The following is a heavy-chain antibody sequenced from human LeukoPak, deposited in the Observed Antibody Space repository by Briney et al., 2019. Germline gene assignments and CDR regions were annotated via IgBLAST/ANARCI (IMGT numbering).Heavy chain of an antibody. D-gene: IGHD3-16*01. CDR2: ISNSGNTI. J-gene: IGHJ4*02. V-gene: IGHV3-11*01. CDR3: ARYRVITNDYFDS. CDR1: GFTFGDYY. Sequence: GGSLRLSCAASGFTFGDYYMSWIRQAPGKGLEWVSYISNSGNTIKEADSVRGRFTISRDNAQNSLFLQMKSLRADDTAIYYCARYRVITNDYFDSWGQGTLVTVSS.